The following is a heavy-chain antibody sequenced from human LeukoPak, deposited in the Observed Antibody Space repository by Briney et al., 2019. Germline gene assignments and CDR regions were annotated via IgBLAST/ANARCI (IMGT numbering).Heavy chain of an antibody. CDR1: GFTFSSYW. CDR2: MKPDGSEK. V-gene: IGHV3-7*01. Sequence: PGGSLRLSCEVSGFTFSSYWMSWVRQAPGKGLEWVANMKPDGSEKYYVDSVKGRFTISRDNSKNSLYLQMNSLRAEDTAVYYCPRDPRQSHLVYTTGDYWGQGTLVTVSS. CDR3: PRDPRQSHLVYTTGDY. D-gene: IGHD2-2*02. J-gene: IGHJ4*02.